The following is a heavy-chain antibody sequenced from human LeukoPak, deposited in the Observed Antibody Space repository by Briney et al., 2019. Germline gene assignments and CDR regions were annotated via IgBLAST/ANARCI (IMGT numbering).Heavy chain of an antibody. CDR2: INHSGST. CDR1: GGSFSGYY. V-gene: IGHV4-34*01. D-gene: IGHD2-15*01. Sequence: PSETLSLTCAVYGGSFSGYYWSWIRQPPGKGLEWIGEINHSGSTNYNPSLKSRVTISVDTSKNQFSLKLSSVPAADTAVYYCARGGLVVVAATANWFDPWGQGTLVTVSS. J-gene: IGHJ5*02. CDR3: ARGGLVVVAATANWFDP.